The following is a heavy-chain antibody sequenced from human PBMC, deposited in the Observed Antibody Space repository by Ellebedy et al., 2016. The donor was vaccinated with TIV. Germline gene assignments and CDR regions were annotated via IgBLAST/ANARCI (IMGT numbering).Heavy chain of an antibody. D-gene: IGHD4-23*01. CDR3: ARGFRYGSGRWPLDY. Sequence: AASVKVSCQASGYTFTGYYMHWVRQAPGQGLEWMGWINPNSGGTNYAQKFQGWVTMTRDTSISTAYMELSRLRSDDTAVYYCARGFRYGSGRWPLDYWGQGTLVTVSS. CDR1: GYTFTGYY. CDR2: INPNSGGT. V-gene: IGHV1-2*04. J-gene: IGHJ4*02.